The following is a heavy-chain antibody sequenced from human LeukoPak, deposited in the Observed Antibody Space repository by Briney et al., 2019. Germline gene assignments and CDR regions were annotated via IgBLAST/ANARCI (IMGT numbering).Heavy chain of an antibody. CDR2: INPNSGGT. CDR1: GYTFTGYY. V-gene: IGHV1-2*02. J-gene: IGHJ5*02. Sequence: GASVRVSCKASGYTFTGYYMHWVRQAPGQGLEWMGWINPNSGGTNYAQKFQGRVTMTRDTSISTAYMELSRLRSDDTAVYYCARVTMVRGQNWFDPWGQGTLVTVSS. CDR3: ARVTMVRGQNWFDP. D-gene: IGHD3-10*01.